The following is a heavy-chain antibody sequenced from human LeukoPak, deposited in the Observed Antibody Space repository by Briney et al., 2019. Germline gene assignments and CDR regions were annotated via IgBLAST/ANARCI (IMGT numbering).Heavy chain of an antibody. J-gene: IGHJ5*02. D-gene: IGHD3-3*01. CDR1: GITFSSYG. CDR2: IRYDETGL. V-gene: IGHV3-30*02. Sequence: GGSLRLSCAASGITFSSYGMHWVRQAPGKGLEWVAFIRYDETGLYYADSVQGRFTVSRDISKSTLYLQMNSLRPDDTAIYYCASGFWSGFRFDRWGQGTLVTVSS. CDR3: ASGFWSGFRFDR.